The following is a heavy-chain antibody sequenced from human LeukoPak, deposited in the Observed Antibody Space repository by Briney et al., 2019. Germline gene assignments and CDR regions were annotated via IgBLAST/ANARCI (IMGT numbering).Heavy chain of an antibody. Sequence: PSQTLSLTCAVSGGSISSGGYSWSWIRQPPGKGLEWIGYIYHSGSTYYNPSLKSRVTISVDRSKNQFSLKLSSVTAADTAVYYCARAEPGAAPFDYWGQGTLDTVSS. J-gene: IGHJ4*02. CDR2: IYHSGST. CDR3: ARAEPGAAPFDY. V-gene: IGHV4-30-2*01. D-gene: IGHD4/OR15-4a*01. CDR1: GGSISSGGYS.